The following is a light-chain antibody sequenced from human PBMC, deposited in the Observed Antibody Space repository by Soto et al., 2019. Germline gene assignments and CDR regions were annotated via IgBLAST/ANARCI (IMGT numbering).Light chain of an antibody. Sequence: QSVLTQPASVSGSPGQSITISCTGTSSDVGGHNYVSWYQQHPGKAPKLMIYDVSNRPSGVSNRFSGSNSGNTASLTISGLQSEDEADYYCSSYTSSSPLDVVFGGGTKLTVL. V-gene: IGLV2-14*01. CDR1: SSDVGGHNY. CDR3: SSYTSSSPLDVV. CDR2: DVS. J-gene: IGLJ2*01.